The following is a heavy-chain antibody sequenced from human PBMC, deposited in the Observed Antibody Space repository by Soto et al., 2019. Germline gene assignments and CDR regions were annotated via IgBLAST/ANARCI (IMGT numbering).Heavy chain of an antibody. CDR2: TYYRSKWYN. J-gene: IGHJ4*02. Sequence: PSRGLEWLGRTYYRSKWYNDYAVSVKSRITINPDTSKNQFSLQLNSVTPEDTAVYYCARAIAVAPYDFDYWGQGTLVTVSS. D-gene: IGHD6-19*01. V-gene: IGHV6-1*01. CDR3: ARAIAVAPYDFDY.